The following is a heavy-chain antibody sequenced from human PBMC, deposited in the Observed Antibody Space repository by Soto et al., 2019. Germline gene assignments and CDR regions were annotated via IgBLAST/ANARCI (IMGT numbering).Heavy chain of an antibody. CDR2: IYYSGST. CDR3: AGEYSSSSSFDY. D-gene: IGHD6-6*01. V-gene: IGHV4-61*01. CDR1: GGSVSSGSYY. J-gene: IGHJ4*02. Sequence: PSETLSLTCTVCGGSVSSGSYYWSWIRQPPGKGLEWIGYIYYSGSTNYNPSLKSRVTISVDTSKNQFSLKLSSVTAADTAVYYCAGEYSSSSSFDYWGQGTLVTVSS.